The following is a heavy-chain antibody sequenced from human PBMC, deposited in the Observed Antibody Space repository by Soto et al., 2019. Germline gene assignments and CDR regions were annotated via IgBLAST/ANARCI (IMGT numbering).Heavy chain of an antibody. Sequence: SSETLSLTCSVSGGSISSGYYYWSWIRQPPGKGLEWIGNIYYSGNTYYNPSLKSRLIISIDTSKNQFSLKVGSVTAADTAIYYCARGDSTDCSNGVCSFFYNHDMDVWGQGTTVTVSS. CDR3: ARGDSTDCSNGVCSFFYNHDMDV. V-gene: IGHV4-30-4*01. J-gene: IGHJ6*02. CDR2: IYYSGNT. D-gene: IGHD2-8*01. CDR1: GGSISSGYYY.